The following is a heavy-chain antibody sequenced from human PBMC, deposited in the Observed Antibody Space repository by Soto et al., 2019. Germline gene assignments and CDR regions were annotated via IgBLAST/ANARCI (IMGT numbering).Heavy chain of an antibody. J-gene: IGHJ6*02. D-gene: IGHD6-6*01. CDR1: GFIFGDYA. V-gene: IGHV3-49*04. CDR2: IRTEAYSGTT. CDR3: TRDGQLPRYYYHGMDV. Sequence: GGSLRLSCKASGFIFGDYAVSWVRQAPGKGLEWIGFIRTEAYSGTTEYAASVKGRFTISRDDYISVAYLHMDSLRTEDTAVYFCTRDGQLPRYYYHGMDVWGQGTTVTVSS.